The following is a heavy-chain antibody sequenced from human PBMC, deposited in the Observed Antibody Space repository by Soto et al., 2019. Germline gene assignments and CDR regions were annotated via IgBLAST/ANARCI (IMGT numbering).Heavy chain of an antibody. J-gene: IGHJ6*02. Sequence: ASVKVSCKASGGTFSSYTISWVRQAPGQGLEWMGWISAYNGNTNYAQKLQGRVTMTTDTSTSTAYMELRSLRSDDTAVYYCARRGLLYYYGMDVWGQGTTVTVSS. CDR3: ARRGLLYYYGMDV. CDR1: GGTFSSYT. D-gene: IGHD5-18*01. V-gene: IGHV1-18*01. CDR2: ISAYNGNT.